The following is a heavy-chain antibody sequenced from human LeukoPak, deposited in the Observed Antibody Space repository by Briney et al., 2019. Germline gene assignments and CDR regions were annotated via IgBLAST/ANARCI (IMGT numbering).Heavy chain of an antibody. CDR3: AKDQPGSSSWYGGFDP. Sequence: PGGSLRLSCAASGFTFSNAWMSWVRQAPGKGLEWVGRIKSKTDGGTTDYAAPVKGRFTISRDDSKNTLYLQMNSLRAEDTAVYYCAKDQPGSSSWYGGFDPWGQGTLVTVSS. CDR1: GFTFSNAW. D-gene: IGHD6-13*01. V-gene: IGHV3-15*01. J-gene: IGHJ5*02. CDR2: IKSKTDGGTT.